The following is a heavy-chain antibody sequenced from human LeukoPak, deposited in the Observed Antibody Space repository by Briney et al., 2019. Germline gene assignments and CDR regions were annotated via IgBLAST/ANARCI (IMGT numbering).Heavy chain of an antibody. J-gene: IGHJ4*02. CDR1: GFTFSNAW. Sequence: GGSLRLSCAASGFTFSNAWMSWVRQAPGKGLEWVCRIKSKTNSGTTDYAAPVKGSVHISKDDSKNTLYLQMNRLKTEDKAVCYCNTSVALLGFGELLGENDYWGQGTLVTVSS. D-gene: IGHD3-10*01. CDR2: IKSKTNSGTT. CDR3: NTSVALLGFGELLGENDY. V-gene: IGHV3-15*01.